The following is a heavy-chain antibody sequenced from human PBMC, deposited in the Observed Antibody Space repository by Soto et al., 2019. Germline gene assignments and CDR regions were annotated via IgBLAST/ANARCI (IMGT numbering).Heavy chain of an antibody. V-gene: IGHV3-23*01. J-gene: IGHJ4*02. CDR2: ISGSGGST. Sequence: GESLKISCAASGFTFSSYAMSWVRQAPGKGLEWVSAISGSGGSTYYADSVKGRFTISRDNSKNTLYLQMNSLRAEDTAVYYCAKGEKIYCSSTSCYVYWGQGTLVTVSS. CDR3: AKGEKIYCSSTSCYVY. D-gene: IGHD2-2*01. CDR1: GFTFSSYA.